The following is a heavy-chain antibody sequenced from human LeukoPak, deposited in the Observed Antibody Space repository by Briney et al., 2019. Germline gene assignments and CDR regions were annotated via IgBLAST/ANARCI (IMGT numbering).Heavy chain of an antibody. Sequence: PGGSLRLSCAASGFTLSTYWMTWVRQAPGKGLEWVANINQDGSDKYYVDSVKGRFTISRDNAKKLLYLQMNSLRVEDTAVYYCERDRGSSGRLGRFDNWGQGTLVTVSP. D-gene: IGHD6-19*01. V-gene: IGHV3-7*01. CDR2: INQDGSDK. CDR3: ERDRGSSGRLGRFDN. CDR1: GFTLSTYW. J-gene: IGHJ4*02.